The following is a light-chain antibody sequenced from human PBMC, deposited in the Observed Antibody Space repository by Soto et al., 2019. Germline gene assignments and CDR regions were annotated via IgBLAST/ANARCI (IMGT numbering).Light chain of an antibody. CDR3: QQYQSYPWT. Sequence: EMVMTQSPATLSVSPGERAALSCRASQSVSSNLAWYQQKPGQAPRLLIYGASSRATGIPDRFSGSGSGTEFTLTINSLQPDDSATYYCQQYQSYPWTFGQGTKVDIK. CDR1: QSVSSN. V-gene: IGKV3D-15*01. CDR2: GAS. J-gene: IGKJ1*01.